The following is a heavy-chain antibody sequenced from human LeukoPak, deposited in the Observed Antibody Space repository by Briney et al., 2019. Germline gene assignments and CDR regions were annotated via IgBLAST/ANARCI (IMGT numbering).Heavy chain of an antibody. CDR1: GGSISSSNW. D-gene: IGHD3-10*02. CDR2: IYHSGST. Sequence: SETLSLTCAVSGGSISSSNWWSWVRQPPGKGLEWIGEIYHSGSTNYNPSLKSRVTISVDKSKNQFSLKLSSVTAADTAVYYCARGGLSVGGVITPADAFDIWGQGTMVTVSS. J-gene: IGHJ3*02. CDR3: ARGGLSVGGVITPADAFDI. V-gene: IGHV4-4*02.